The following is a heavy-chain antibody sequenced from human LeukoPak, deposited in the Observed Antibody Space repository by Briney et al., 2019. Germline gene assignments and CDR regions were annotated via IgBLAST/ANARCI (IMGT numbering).Heavy chain of an antibody. CDR1: GGTFSSYA. CDR3: ARGPLATGDRYFDY. CDR2: IIPIFGTA. Sequence: SVKVSCKASGGTFSSYAISWVRQAPGQGLEWMGGIIPIFGTANYAQKFQGRVTITTDESTSTAYMELSSLRSEDTAVYYCARGPLATGDRYFDYWGQGTLVTVPS. J-gene: IGHJ4*02. V-gene: IGHV1-69*05. D-gene: IGHD7-27*01.